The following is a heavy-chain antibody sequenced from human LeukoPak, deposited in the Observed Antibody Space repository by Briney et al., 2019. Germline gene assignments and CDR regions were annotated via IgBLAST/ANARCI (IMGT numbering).Heavy chain of an antibody. V-gene: IGHV1-8*01. CDR1: GYTFTSYD. CDR2: MNPNSGNT. CDR3: ARTGYTVTTYWGMNYYYMDV. J-gene: IGHJ6*03. Sequence: ASVNVSCKASGYTFTSYDINWVRQATGQGLEWMGWMNPNSGNTGYAQKFQGRVTMTRNTSISTAYMELSSLRSEDTAVYYCARTGYTVTTYWGMNYYYMDVWGKGTTVTVSS. D-gene: IGHD4-17*01.